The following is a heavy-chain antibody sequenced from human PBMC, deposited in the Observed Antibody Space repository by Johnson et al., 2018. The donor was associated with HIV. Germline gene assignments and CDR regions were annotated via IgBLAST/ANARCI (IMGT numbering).Heavy chain of an antibody. J-gene: IGHJ3*01. CDR3: AKGRGYDYDALDF. CDR1: GFTFDDYT. Sequence: VQLVESGGGLVQPGGSLRLSCAASGFTFDDYTMHWVRQAPGKGLEWVSAISGSGGSTYYADSVRGRFSISRDKSKDTLYLQMSSLRAEDTAVYYCAKGRGYDYDALDFWGQGTMVTVSS. V-gene: IGHV3-23*04. D-gene: IGHD5-12*01. CDR2: ISGSGGST.